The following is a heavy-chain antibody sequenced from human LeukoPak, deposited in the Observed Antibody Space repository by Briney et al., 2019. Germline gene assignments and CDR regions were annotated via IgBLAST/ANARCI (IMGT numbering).Heavy chain of an antibody. CDR1: GASLSDHY. CDR3: VRHVTTGFNLFEY. V-gene: IGHV4-59*08. J-gene: IGHJ4*02. Sequence: PSETLSLTCSVSGASLSDHYWSWTRQSPGKGLEWIGYFYFSGTSTFNPSLQSRVTMSVDASTNQISLKLTTVTAADTAVYYCVRHVTTGFNLFEYWGQGTLVTVSS. CDR2: FYFSGTS. D-gene: IGHD5-24*01.